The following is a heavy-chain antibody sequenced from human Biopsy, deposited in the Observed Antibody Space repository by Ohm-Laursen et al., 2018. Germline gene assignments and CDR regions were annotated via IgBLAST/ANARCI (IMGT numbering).Heavy chain of an antibody. Sequence: TLSLTCEVYGKTFSDYYWSWIRQPPGKGLEWIGQINQSGRTNYNQSLKSRVNISADKSNNQFSLKLTSVTSADTAVYFCGNEVHGRDYWGLGALVTVSS. D-gene: IGHD2-15*01. CDR1: GKTFSDYY. V-gene: IGHV4-34*08. CDR2: INQSGRT. J-gene: IGHJ4*02. CDR3: GNEVHGRDY.